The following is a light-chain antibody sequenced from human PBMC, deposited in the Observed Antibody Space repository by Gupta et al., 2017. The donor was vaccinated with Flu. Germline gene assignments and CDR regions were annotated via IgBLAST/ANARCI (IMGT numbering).Light chain of an antibody. CDR2: WAS. V-gene: IGKV4-1*01. Sequence: IVMTQSPESLAVSLGERATIKCKSSHSLLDSSNNKNYLAWYRQRAGQPPKLLIYWASTRESGVPGRFSGSGSGTDFSLTINNLQAEDVAVYYCQQYFSTPDTFGGGTKVEIK. CDR1: HSLLDSSNNKNY. J-gene: IGKJ4*02. CDR3: QQYFSTPDT.